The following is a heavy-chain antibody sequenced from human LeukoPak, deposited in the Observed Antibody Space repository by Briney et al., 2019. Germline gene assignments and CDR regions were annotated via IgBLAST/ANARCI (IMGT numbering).Heavy chain of an antibody. V-gene: IGHV3-30*03. CDR3: ARDKGYSIDL. CDR1: GFTFSSYG. CDR2: ISYDGSNK. D-gene: IGHD5-18*01. J-gene: IGHJ5*02. Sequence: GRSLRLSCAASGFTFSSYGMHWVRQAPGKGLEWVAVISYDGSNKYYADSVKGRFTISRDNSKNTLYLQMNSLRAEETAVYYCARDKGYSIDLWGQGTLVTVSS.